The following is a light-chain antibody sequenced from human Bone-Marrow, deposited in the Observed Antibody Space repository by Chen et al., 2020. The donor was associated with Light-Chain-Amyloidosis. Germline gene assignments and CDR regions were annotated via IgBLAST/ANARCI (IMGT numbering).Light chain of an antibody. CDR1: DLPTKY. CDR2: RDT. Sequence: SYELTQPPSVSVSPGQTARITCSGDDLPTKYAYWYQQKPGQAPVLVIHRDTERPSGSSERFSGSSSGTTATLTIRGVQAEDEADYHCQSADSSGTYEGIFGGGTKLTVL. CDR3: QSADSSGTYEGI. V-gene: IGLV3-25*03. J-gene: IGLJ2*01.